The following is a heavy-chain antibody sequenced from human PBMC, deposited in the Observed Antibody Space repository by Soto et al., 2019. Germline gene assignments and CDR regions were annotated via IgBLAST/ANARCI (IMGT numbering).Heavy chain of an antibody. CDR2: ILDDGSDK. V-gene: IGHV3-33*01. J-gene: IGHJ4*02. Sequence: QVQLVESGGGVVQPGRSLRLSCAASGFSFSSYGMHWVRQAPGKGLEWVAVILDDGSDKDYTDAVKGRFTISRDNSKNTLCLEMNSLRAEATAVYYCARDDDYGGNGLDYWGQGTLVTVSS. CDR1: GFSFSSYG. D-gene: IGHD4-17*01. CDR3: ARDDDYGGNGLDY.